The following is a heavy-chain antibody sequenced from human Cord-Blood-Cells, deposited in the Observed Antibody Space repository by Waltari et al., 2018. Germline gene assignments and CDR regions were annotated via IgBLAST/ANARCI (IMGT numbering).Heavy chain of an antibody. Sequence: QVQLVQSGAEVKKPGASVKVSCKASGYTFTSYDINWVRQATGQGLEWMGWMNPNRGNTGYAQKVQGRVTRTRNTSISTAYMELSSLRSEDTAVYYCARNDYTKGWFDPWGQGTLVTVSS. V-gene: IGHV1-8*01. D-gene: IGHD4-4*01. CDR1: GYTFTSYD. CDR2: MNPNRGNT. J-gene: IGHJ5*02. CDR3: ARNDYTKGWFDP.